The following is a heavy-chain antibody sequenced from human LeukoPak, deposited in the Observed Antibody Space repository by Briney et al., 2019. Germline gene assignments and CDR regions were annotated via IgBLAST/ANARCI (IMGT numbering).Heavy chain of an antibody. J-gene: IGHJ6*03. Sequence: SETLSLTCTVSGYSISNGYYWGWIRQPPGKGLEWVGSIYHRGSTYYNPSLRSRVTISVDTSKNQFYLKLSSVPAADTAAYYRARGRFDYYDSSGYYRPREYYSYYYYMDVWGKGTTVTISS. CDR2: IYHRGST. V-gene: IGHV4-38-2*02. CDR3: ARGRFDYYDSSGYYRPREYYSYYYYMDV. D-gene: IGHD3-22*01. CDR1: GYSISNGYY.